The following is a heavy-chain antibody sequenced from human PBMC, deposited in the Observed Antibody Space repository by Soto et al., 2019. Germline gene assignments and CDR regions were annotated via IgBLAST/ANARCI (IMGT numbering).Heavy chain of an antibody. J-gene: IGHJ2*01. CDR3: AKPNVQLERPYPWYFDL. CDR2: ISGSGGST. D-gene: IGHD1-1*01. V-gene: IGHV3-23*01. CDR1: GFTFSSYA. Sequence: PGGSLRLSCAASGFTFSSYAMSWIRQAPGKGLEWVSGISGSGGSTDYADSVKGRFTISRDNSKNTLYLQMNSLRAEDTAVYYCAKPNVQLERPYPWYFDLWGRGTLVTVSS.